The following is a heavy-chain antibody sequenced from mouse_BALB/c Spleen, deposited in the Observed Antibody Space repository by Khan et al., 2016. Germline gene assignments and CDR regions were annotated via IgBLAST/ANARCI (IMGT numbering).Heavy chain of an antibody. J-gene: IGHJ2*01. Sequence: EVQLLESGGGLVQPGGSLKLSCAASGFAFSRYWMSWVRQAPGKGLEWIGEINPDSSTTNYTPSLKGKFTISRDNANNTLYLQMSKMRSEDTALYFCTRNHYDGYMNYWGQGTTVTVSS. D-gene: IGHD1-2*01. CDR3: TRNHYDGYMNY. CDR2: INPDSSTT. V-gene: IGHV4-1*02. CDR1: GFAFSRYW.